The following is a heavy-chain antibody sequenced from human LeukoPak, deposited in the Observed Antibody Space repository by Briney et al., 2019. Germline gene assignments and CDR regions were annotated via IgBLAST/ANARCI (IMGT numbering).Heavy chain of an antibody. V-gene: IGHV3-23*01. Sequence: PGGSLRLSCAVSGFTFRSYAMNWVRQAPGKGLEWVSAISGTGDSPHYADSVKGRFTISRDNSKNTLYLQMNSLRAEDTAFYYCAKDIGWFDPWGQGTLVTVSS. J-gene: IGHJ5*02. CDR1: GFTFRSYA. CDR3: AKDIGWFDP. CDR2: ISGTGDSP.